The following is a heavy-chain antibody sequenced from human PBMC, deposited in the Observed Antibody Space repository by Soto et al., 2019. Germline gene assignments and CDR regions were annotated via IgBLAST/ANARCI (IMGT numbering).Heavy chain of an antibody. CDR3: AKDRIVVVVATFDY. V-gene: IGHV3-23*01. Sequence: EVQLLESGGGLVQPGGSLRLSCAASGFTFSSYAMSWVRQAPGKGLEWVSAISGSGGSTYYADSVKGRFTISRDNSKSTLYLQMNSLRAEDKAVYYCAKDRIVVVVATFDYWGQGTLVTVSS. CDR2: ISGSGGST. D-gene: IGHD2-15*01. CDR1: GFTFSSYA. J-gene: IGHJ4*02.